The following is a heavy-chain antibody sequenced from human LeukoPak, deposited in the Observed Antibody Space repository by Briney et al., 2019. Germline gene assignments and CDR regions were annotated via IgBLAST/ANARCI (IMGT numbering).Heavy chain of an antibody. Sequence: PGGSLRLSCAASGFTFSSYSMNWVRQAPGKGLGWVSSISSSSSYIYYADSVKGRFTISRDNGKNSLYLQMNSLRAEDTAVYYCARGSPYNYYDSSGGDYWGQGTLVTVSS. CDR3: ARGSPYNYYDSSGGDY. J-gene: IGHJ4*02. V-gene: IGHV3-21*01. D-gene: IGHD3-22*01. CDR1: GFTFSSYS. CDR2: ISSSSSYI.